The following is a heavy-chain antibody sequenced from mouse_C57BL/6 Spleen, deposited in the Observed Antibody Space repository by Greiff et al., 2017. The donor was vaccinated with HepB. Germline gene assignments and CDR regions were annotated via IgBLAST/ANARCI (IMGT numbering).Heavy chain of an antibody. J-gene: IGHJ2*01. CDR2: ISSGGSYT. V-gene: IGHV5-6*01. D-gene: IGHD2-5*01. CDR1: GFTFSSYG. CDR3: ASPYSNYGGFDY. Sequence: EVHLVESGGDLVKPGGSLKLSCAASGFTFSSYGMSWVRQTPDKRLEWVATISSGGSYTYYPDSVKGRFTISRDNAKNTLYLQMSSLKSEDTAMYYCASPYSNYGGFDYWGQGTTLTVSS.